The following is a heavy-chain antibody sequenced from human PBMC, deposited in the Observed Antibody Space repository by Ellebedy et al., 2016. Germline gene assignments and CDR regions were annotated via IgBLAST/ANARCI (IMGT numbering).Heavy chain of an antibody. V-gene: IGHV3-30*03. D-gene: IGHD6-13*01. J-gene: IGHJ4*02. Sequence: GGSLRLXXTASQVTFSDFGMHWVRQAPGKGLEWVAVISYDGSNKYYADSVKGRFTISRDNSKNTLYLQMNSLRAEDTAVYYCAIKGLRSAGFDYWGQGTLVTVSS. CDR3: AIKGLRSAGFDY. CDR1: QVTFSDFG. CDR2: ISYDGSNK.